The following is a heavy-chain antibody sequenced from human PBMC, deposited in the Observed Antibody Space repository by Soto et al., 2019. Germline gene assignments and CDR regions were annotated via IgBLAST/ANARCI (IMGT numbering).Heavy chain of an antibody. CDR1: GGTFSSYT. D-gene: IGHD3-10*01. V-gene: IGHV1-69*02. Sequence: SVKVSCKASGGTFSSYTISWVRQAPGQGLEWMGRIIPILGIANYAQKFQGRVTITADKSTSTAYMELSSLRSEDTAVYYCARVRYYYGSGSYPIQGMDVWGQGTTVTVSS. CDR3: ARVRYYYGSGSYPIQGMDV. CDR2: IIPILGIA. J-gene: IGHJ6*02.